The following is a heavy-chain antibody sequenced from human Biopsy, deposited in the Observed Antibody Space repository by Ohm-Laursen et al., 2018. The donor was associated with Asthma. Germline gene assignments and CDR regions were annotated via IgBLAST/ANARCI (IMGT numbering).Heavy chain of an antibody. CDR2: LIPVLGTP. V-gene: IGHV1-69*13. CDR1: GDSFNNFA. J-gene: IGHJ6*02. Sequence: SVKVSCKVSGDSFNNFAISWVRQAPGQGLEWIGGLIPVLGTPDHAQMFEGRVTITADESTSTAYMELSSLRSEDTAVYYCARGYSGTDRIVYYYSGLEVWGQGTTVTVSS. CDR3: ARGYSGTDRIVYYYSGLEV. D-gene: IGHD5-12*01.